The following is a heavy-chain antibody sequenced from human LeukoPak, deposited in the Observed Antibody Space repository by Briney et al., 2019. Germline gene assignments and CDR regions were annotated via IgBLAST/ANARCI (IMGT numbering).Heavy chain of an antibody. CDR3: ARGYSGSSLDY. Sequence: SETLSLTCAVYGGSLSGYSWTWIRQPPGKGLEWIGEIDHSGSTNYNASLTSRVIISADTSQNQFSLKLSSVTAADTAVYYCARGYSGSSLDYWGQGTLVTVSS. CDR1: GGSLSGYS. D-gene: IGHD1-26*01. CDR2: IDHSGST. V-gene: IGHV4-34*01. J-gene: IGHJ4*02.